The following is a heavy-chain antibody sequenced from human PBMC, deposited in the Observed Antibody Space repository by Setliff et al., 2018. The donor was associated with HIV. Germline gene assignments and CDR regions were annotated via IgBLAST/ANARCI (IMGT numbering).Heavy chain of an antibody. J-gene: IGHJ4*02. Sequence: KTSETLSLTCTVSGGSITTSTFYWGWIRQPPGKGLEWIGSIYYSGSTYYNPSLKSRLTITQHTSKNHFSLSLSSVTAADTAVYYCARHIFGRSKIAAAAIQIFDYWGQRTLVTVSS. CDR1: GGSITTSTFY. CDR3: ARHIFGRSKIAAAAIQIFDY. V-gene: IGHV4-39*01. D-gene: IGHD6-13*01. CDR2: IYYSGST.